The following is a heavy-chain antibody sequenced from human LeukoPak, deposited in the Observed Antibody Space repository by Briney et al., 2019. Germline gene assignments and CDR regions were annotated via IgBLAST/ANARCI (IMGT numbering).Heavy chain of an antibody. CDR2: IKRKTHGGTT. CDR1: GFTFSNYG. D-gene: IGHD2-21*02. Sequence: PGGSLRLSCAASGFTFSNYGMHWVRQAPGKGLEWVGRIKRKTHGGTTQYGAPVKGRFAISRDDSKNTLYLQMNSLTTEDTGVYFCTTEVVVTSYFDFWGHGALVTVSS. CDR3: TTEVVVTSYFDF. V-gene: IGHV3-15*05. J-gene: IGHJ4*01.